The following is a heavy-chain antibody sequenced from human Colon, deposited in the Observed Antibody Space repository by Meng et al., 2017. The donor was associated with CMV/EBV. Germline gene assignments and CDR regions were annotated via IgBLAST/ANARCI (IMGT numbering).Heavy chain of an antibody. Sequence: SETLSLTCAVYGGSFSGYYWSWIRQPPGKGLEWIGEINHSGSTNYNPSLKSRVTISVDTSKNQFSLKLSSVTAADTAVYYCARGPAYCSSTSRYTGDYWGQGTLVTVSS. D-gene: IGHD2-2*01. J-gene: IGHJ4*02. V-gene: IGHV4-34*01. CDR1: GGSFSGYY. CDR2: INHSGST. CDR3: ARGPAYCSSTSRYTGDY.